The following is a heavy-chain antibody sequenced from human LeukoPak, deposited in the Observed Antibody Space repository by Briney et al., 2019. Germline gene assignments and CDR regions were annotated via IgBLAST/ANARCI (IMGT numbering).Heavy chain of an antibody. D-gene: IGHD2-21*01. J-gene: IGHJ6*02. CDR2: ISGSGGST. CDR3: AKDSVVVFPGRPSYGMDV. CDR1: GFTFSSYA. Sequence: PGGSLRLSCAASGFTFSSYAMSWVRQAPGKGLEWVSAISGSGGSTYYADSAKGRFTISRDNSKNTLYLQMNSLRAEDTAVYYCAKDSVVVFPGRPSYGMDVWGQGTTVTVSS. V-gene: IGHV3-23*01.